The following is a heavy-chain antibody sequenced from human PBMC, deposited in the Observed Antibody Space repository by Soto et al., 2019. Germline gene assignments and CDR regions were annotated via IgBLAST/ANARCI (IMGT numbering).Heavy chain of an antibody. CDR2: IIPISGTA. V-gene: IGHV1-69*01. Sequence: QVQLVQSGAEVKKPGSSVNVSCKASGGTFSRYAISWVRQAPGQGLEWMGGIIPISGTANYAQKFQGRVTITADESTSTAYMELSSLRSEDTAVYYCARSQGSSTSLEIYYYYYYGMDVWGQGTTVTVSS. CDR1: GGTFSRYA. CDR3: ARSQGSSTSLEIYYYYYYGMDV. D-gene: IGHD2-2*01. J-gene: IGHJ6*02.